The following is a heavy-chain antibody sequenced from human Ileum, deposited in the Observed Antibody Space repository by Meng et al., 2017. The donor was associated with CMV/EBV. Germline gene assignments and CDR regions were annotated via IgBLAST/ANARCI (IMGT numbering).Heavy chain of an antibody. CDR1: GFTLDSFG. V-gene: IGHV3-30*02. Sequence: GESLKISCVASGFTLDSFGMHWVRQAPGKGLEWVAFIRYDGSIKYYAHSVKGRFTISRDNSKNTLYLQMRSLTSEDRGVYYCAKDLDYMGGMDVWGQGTTVTVYS. CDR2: IRYDGSIK. CDR3: AKDLDYMGGMDV. J-gene: IGHJ6*02. D-gene: IGHD4-11*01.